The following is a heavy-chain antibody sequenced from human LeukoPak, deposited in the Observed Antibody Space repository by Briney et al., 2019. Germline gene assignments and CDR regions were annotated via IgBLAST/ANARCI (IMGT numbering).Heavy chain of an antibody. D-gene: IGHD3/OR15-3a*01. CDR3: AREAVTIFALVRIQTTKSPHRFDP. CDR1: GYTFTSYY. V-gene: IGHV1-46*01. Sequence: ASVKVSCKASGYTFTSYYMHWVRQAPGQGLEWMGRINPSGGSTNYAQNFQGRVTMTRDMSTSTVYMELSSLRCEDTAVYYCAREAVTIFALVRIQTTKSPHRFDPWGQGTLVTVSS. J-gene: IGHJ5*02. CDR2: INPSGGST.